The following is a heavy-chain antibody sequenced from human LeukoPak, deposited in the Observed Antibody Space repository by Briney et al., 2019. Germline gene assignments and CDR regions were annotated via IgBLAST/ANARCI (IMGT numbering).Heavy chain of an antibody. CDR2: INPNSGGT. CDR1: GYIFTDYY. J-gene: IGHJ5*02. Sequence: ASVKVSCKASGYIFTDYYMHWVRQAPGQELGWMGRINPNSGGTNYAQKFQGRVTMTRDTSISTAYTELSSLRSEDTATYYCARVGTIPQKPLTGRKAWFDPWGQGTLVTVSS. V-gene: IGHV1/OR15-1*01. D-gene: IGHD1-20*01. CDR3: ARVGTIPQKPLTGRKAWFDP.